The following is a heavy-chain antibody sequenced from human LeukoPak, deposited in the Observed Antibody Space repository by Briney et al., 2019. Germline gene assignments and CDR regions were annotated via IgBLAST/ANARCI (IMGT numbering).Heavy chain of an antibody. Sequence: PSETLSLTCTVAGGSISSYYWSWIRQPPGKGLEWIGYIYYSGSTNYNPSLKSRVTISVDTSKNQFSLKLSSVTAADTAVYYCARDVSGYCSSTSCSSPAFDIWGQGTMVTVSS. V-gene: IGHV4-59*01. CDR1: GGSISSYY. CDR2: IYYSGST. D-gene: IGHD2-2*03. CDR3: ARDVSGYCSSTSCSSPAFDI. J-gene: IGHJ3*02.